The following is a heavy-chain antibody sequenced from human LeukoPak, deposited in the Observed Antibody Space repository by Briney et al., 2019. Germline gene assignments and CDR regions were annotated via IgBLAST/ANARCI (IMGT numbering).Heavy chain of an antibody. D-gene: IGHD2-8*01. J-gene: IGHJ5*02. Sequence: GRSLRLSCAASRFTISSHWKSWDRQAPRKGLERVSNIKQAGSETYYEESVNGRFTISRDNAKNFLFLQMDGLRAEDTAVYYCARDRALTRPNPPGSWGQGALVTVSS. CDR3: ARDRALTRPNPPGS. CDR1: RFTISSHW. CDR2: IKQAGSET. V-gene: IGHV3-7*01.